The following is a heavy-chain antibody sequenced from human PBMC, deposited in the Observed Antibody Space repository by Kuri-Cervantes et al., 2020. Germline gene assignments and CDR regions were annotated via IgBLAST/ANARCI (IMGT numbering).Heavy chain of an antibody. Sequence: GGSLRLSCAASGFTFSSYAMHWVRQAPGKGLEWVAVISYDGSNKYYADSVKGRLTISRDNSKNTLYLQMNSPRAEDTAVYYCAKDSSGWYGFYYYYGMDVWGQGTTVTVSS. J-gene: IGHJ6*02. CDR3: AKDSSGWYGFYYYYGMDV. V-gene: IGHV3-30-3*01. CDR2: ISYDGSNK. CDR1: GFTFSSYA. D-gene: IGHD6-19*01.